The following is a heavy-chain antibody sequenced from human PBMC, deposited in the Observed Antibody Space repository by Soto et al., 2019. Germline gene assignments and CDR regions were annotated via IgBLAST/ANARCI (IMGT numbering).Heavy chain of an antibody. CDR2: IHSGGSA. V-gene: IGHV3-74*01. D-gene: IGHD5-18*01. J-gene: IGHJ4*02. Sequence: PGGSLRLSCAASGFTFSGYWMHWVRQAPGKGLMWVSRIHSGGSASYADSVKGRFTISRDNVKNTLYLQMNSLRAEDTAVYYCVRDGDNYDFDYWGQGTLVTV. CDR3: VRDGDNYDFDY. CDR1: GFTFSGYW.